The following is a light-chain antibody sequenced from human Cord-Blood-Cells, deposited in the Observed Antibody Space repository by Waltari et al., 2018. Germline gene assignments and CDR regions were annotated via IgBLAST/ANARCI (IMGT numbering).Light chain of an antibody. CDR2: DAS. CDR3: QQLSNWPWT. V-gene: IGKV3-11*01. CDR1: QSVNSY. J-gene: IGKJ1*01. Sequence: EIVLTQSPATLSLSPGERATLSCRASQSVNSYLAWYQQKPGQAPRLLIYDASNRATGIPARFSGSGSGTDFTLTISSLEPEDFAVYYCQQLSNWPWTFGQGTKVEIK.